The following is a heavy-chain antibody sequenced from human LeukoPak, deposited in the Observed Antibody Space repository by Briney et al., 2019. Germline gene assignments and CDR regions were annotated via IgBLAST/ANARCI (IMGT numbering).Heavy chain of an antibody. D-gene: IGHD1-26*01. V-gene: IGHV4-38-2*02. J-gene: IGHJ4*02. Sequence: SETLSLTCTVSGYSISSGYYWGWIRQPPGKGLEWIGSIYHSGSTNYNPSLKSRVTISVDTSKNQFSLKLSSVTAADTAVYYCATSEIRIVGAAGYFDYWGQGTLVTVSS. CDR3: ATSEIRIVGAAGYFDY. CDR1: GYSISSGYY. CDR2: IYHSGST.